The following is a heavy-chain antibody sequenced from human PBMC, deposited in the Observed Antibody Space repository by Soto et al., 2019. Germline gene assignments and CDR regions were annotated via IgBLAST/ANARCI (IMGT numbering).Heavy chain of an antibody. J-gene: IGHJ6*02. D-gene: IGHD4-17*01. CDR1: GGSISSGGYY. Sequence: TLSLTGTVSGGSISSGGYYWSWIRQHPGKGLEWIGYIYYSGSTYYNPSLKSRVTISVDTSKNQFSLKLSSVTAADTAVYYCARATTVTTFYYYYGMDVWGQGTTVTVSS. V-gene: IGHV4-31*03. CDR2: IYYSGST. CDR3: ARATTVTTFYYYYGMDV.